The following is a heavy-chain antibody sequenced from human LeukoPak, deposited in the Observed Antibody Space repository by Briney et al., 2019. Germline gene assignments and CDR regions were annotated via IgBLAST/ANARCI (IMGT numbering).Heavy chain of an antibody. J-gene: IGHJ6*03. D-gene: IGHD4-11*01. Sequence: GASVKVSCKASGYTFTTYYMHWVRQAPGQGLEWMGIINPSGGSTSYTQKFQGRVTMTRDMSTSTVYMELSSLRSEDTAVYYCARDHDYTNSGYYYMDVWGKGTTVTVSS. CDR1: GYTFTTYY. V-gene: IGHV1-46*01. CDR3: ARDHDYTNSGYYYMDV. CDR2: INPSGGST.